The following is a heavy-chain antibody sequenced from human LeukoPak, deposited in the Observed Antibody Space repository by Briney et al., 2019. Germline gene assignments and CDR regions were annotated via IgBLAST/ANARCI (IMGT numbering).Heavy chain of an antibody. J-gene: IGHJ2*01. CDR1: GFNFKNHN. CDR3: ARGTVTAKNGYWYFDL. V-gene: IGHV3-21*01. CDR2: ISTTSSYI. D-gene: IGHD2-21*02. Sequence: GGSLRLSCAASGFNFKNHNMNWVRQAPGKGLEWVSSISTTSSYISYGDSLKGRFTISRDNAKNSLYLQMNSLRAEDTAVYYCARGTVTAKNGYWYFDLWGRGTLVTVSS.